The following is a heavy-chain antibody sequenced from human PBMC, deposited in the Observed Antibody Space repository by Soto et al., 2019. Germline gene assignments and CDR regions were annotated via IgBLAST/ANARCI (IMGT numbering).Heavy chain of an antibody. V-gene: IGHV4-61*01. J-gene: IGHJ3*02. CDR1: GASVSSGCCY. D-gene: IGHD2-8*02. CDR3: VRQYSADCNGGFCYHAFDI. Sequence: QVQLQESGPGLVKSSETLSLTCTVSGASVSSGCCYWGWIRQPPGRGLEWIGYVYYSGSTNYNPSLKRRVTISVDTSKNQFSLKLSSVTAADTAVFYCVRQYSADCNGGFCYHAFDIWGQGTMVTVSS. CDR2: VYYSGST.